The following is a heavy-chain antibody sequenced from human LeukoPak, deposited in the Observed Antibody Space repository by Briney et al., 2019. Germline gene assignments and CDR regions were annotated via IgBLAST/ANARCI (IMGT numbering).Heavy chain of an antibody. CDR1: GGSISSYY. CDR3: ARVKAVAEVNVRPKKATTHYYYYGMDV. CDR2: IYTSGST. Sequence: SETLSLTCTVSGGSISSYYWSWIRQPAGKGLEWIGRIYTSGSTNYNPSLKSRVTISVDTSKNQFSLKLSSVTAADTAVYYCARVKAVAEVNVRPKKATTHYYYYGMDVWGQGTTVTVSS. J-gene: IGHJ6*02. V-gene: IGHV4-4*07. D-gene: IGHD6-19*01.